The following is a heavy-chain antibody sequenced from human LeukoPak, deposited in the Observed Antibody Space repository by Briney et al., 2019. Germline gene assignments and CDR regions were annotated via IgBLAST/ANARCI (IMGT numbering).Heavy chain of an antibody. CDR1: GFTFSSYA. Sequence: GGSLRLSCAASGFTFSSYAMSWVRQAPGKGLEWVSAISGSGGSTYYADSVRGRFTISRDNSKNTLYLQMNSLRAEDTAVYYCAKDSYYGDYAYWGQGTLVTVSS. V-gene: IGHV3-23*01. D-gene: IGHD4-17*01. CDR2: ISGSGGST. J-gene: IGHJ4*02. CDR3: AKDSYYGDYAY.